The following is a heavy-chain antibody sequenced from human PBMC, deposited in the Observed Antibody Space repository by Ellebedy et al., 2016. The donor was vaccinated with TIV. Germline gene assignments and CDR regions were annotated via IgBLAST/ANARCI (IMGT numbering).Heavy chain of an antibody. J-gene: IGHJ3*02. V-gene: IGHV1-58*02. CDR1: GFTFTSSA. CDR2: IVVGSGNT. Sequence: AASVKVSCKASGFTFTSSAMQWVRQARGQRLEWIGWIVVGSGNTNYAQKFQERVTITRDMSTSPAYMALSSLRSEDTAVYYCAATSGSYRSMLLAGPLDDAFDIWGQGTMVTVSS. CDR3: AATSGSYRSMLLAGPLDDAFDI. D-gene: IGHD1-26*01.